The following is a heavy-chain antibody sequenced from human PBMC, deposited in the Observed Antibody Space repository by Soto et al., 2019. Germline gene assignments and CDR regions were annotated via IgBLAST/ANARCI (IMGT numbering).Heavy chain of an antibody. V-gene: IGHV4-59*01. J-gene: IGHJ4*02. Sequence: SETLSLTCTVSDGSISNFYWSWIQQPPGKGLEWIGYISSSGNTNYNPSLKSRVSISVDTSKNQFSLNLTSVTAADTAVYYCARAPMVLTRSYFDSWGQGTPVTVSS. CDR2: ISSSGNT. CDR3: ARAPMVLTRSYFDS. CDR1: DGSISNFY. D-gene: IGHD3-22*01.